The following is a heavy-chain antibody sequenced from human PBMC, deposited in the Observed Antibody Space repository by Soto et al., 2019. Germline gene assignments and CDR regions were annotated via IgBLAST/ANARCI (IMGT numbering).Heavy chain of an antibody. CDR3: AKDRGITMVVVTVLLDY. J-gene: IGHJ4*02. CDR1: GFTFRNYA. CDR2: LTGTGGST. D-gene: IGHD3-22*01. Sequence: EVQLLESGGGLVQPGGSLRLSCAASGFTFRNYAMGWVRQAPGKGLEWVSGLTGTGGSTYYGDSVKGRFTFSRDHSKNTLYLQMNSLRAEDTAVYYCAKDRGITMVVVTVLLDYWGQGTLVTVSS. V-gene: IGHV3-23*01.